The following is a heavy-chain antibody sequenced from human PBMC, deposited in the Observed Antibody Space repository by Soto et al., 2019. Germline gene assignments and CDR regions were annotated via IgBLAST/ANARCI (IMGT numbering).Heavy chain of an antibody. V-gene: IGHV4-59*08. CDR2: IYYSGST. D-gene: IGHD2-2*01. CDR3: ARLHIVVVPAAPWDYYYMDV. CDR1: GGSISSYY. J-gene: IGHJ6*03. Sequence: SETLSLTCTVSGGSISSYYWSWIRQPPGKGLEWIGYIYYSGSTNYNPSLKSRVTISVDTSKNQFSLKLSSVTAADTAVYYCARLHIVVVPAAPWDYYYMDVWGKGTTVTVSS.